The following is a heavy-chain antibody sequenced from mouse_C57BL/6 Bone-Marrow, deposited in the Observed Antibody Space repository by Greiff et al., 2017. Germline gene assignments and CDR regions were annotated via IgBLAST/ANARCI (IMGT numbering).Heavy chain of an antibody. D-gene: IGHD1-1*01. J-gene: IGHJ1*03. V-gene: IGHV1-82*01. CDR2: IYPGDGDT. Sequence: VQLQQSGPELVKPGASVKISCKASGYAFSSSWMNWVKQRPGKGLEWIGRIYPGDGDTNYNGKFKGKATLTADKSSSTAYMQISSLTSEDSAVYFCAREEVYYGSSYDWYFDVWGTGTTVTVSS. CDR1: GYAFSSSW. CDR3: AREEVYYGSSYDWYFDV.